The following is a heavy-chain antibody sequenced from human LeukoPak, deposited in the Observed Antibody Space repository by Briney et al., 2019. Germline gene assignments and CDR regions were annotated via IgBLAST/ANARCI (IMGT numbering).Heavy chain of an antibody. J-gene: IGHJ5*02. CDR1: GYTFTSYD. CDR2: INPNSGNT. Sequence: ASVKVSCKASGYTFTSYDISWVRQATGQGLEWMGYINPNSGNTGYAQKFQGRVTITRNTSIRTAYMELSSLESEDTAVYYCARESQGFDPWGQGTLVTVSS. V-gene: IGHV1-8*03. CDR3: ARESQGFDP.